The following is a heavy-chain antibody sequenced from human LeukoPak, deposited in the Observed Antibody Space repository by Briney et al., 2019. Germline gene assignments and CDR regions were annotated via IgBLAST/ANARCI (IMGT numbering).Heavy chain of an antibody. Sequence: GAPVKVSCKASGYTFTSYYMHWVRQAPGQGLEWMGIINPSGGSTSYAQKFQGRVTMTRDMSTSTVYMELSSLRSEDTAVYYCAREEYYYDSSGYYGGFDYWGQGTLVTVSS. J-gene: IGHJ4*02. CDR2: INPSGGST. CDR3: AREEYYYDSSGYYGGFDY. D-gene: IGHD3-22*01. CDR1: GYTFTSYY. V-gene: IGHV1-46*01.